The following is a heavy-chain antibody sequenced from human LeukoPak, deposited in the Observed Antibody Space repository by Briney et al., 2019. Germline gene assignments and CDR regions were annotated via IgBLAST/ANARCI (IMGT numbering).Heavy chain of an antibody. J-gene: IGHJ3*02. Sequence: GGSLRLSCAASGFTFSTYVMTWVRQAPGKGLEWVSSISSSSSYIYYADSVKGRFTISRDNAKNSLYLKMNSLRAEDTAVYYCARDPFSGSYYLIRAFDIWGQGTMVTVSS. CDR2: ISSSSSYI. D-gene: IGHD1-26*01. CDR1: GFTFSTYV. CDR3: ARDPFSGSYYLIRAFDI. V-gene: IGHV3-21*01.